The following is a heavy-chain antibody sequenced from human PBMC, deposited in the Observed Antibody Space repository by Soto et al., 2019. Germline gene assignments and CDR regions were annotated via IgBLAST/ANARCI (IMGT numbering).Heavy chain of an antibody. CDR2: IDPVDSYI. CDR3: ANLDFTFGSIDVFEI. Sequence: GESVRIWKRGSEGKCRDYGVCWVRQTPGEGLELMGRIDPVDSYIPYSPWFQGHAIICADKSINSALLTWTSLKASDSAIYYCANLDFTFGSIDVFEIWGQGTMVP. D-gene: IGHD3-3*01. J-gene: IGHJ3*02. V-gene: IGHV5-10-1*01. CDR1: EGKCRDYG.